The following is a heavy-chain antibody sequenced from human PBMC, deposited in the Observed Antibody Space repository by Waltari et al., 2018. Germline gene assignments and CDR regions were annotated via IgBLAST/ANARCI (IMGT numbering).Heavy chain of an antibody. CDR1: GGSISSYS. D-gene: IGHD6-13*01. J-gene: IGHJ4*02. Sequence: QVQLQESGPGLVKPSETLSLTCTVSGGSISSYSWSWIRQPPGKGLEWIGYIYYSGSTNYNPSLKSGVTISVDTSKNQFSLKLSSVTAADTAVYYCARVRYSSSWYIDYWGQGTLVTVSS. CDR3: ARVRYSSSWYIDY. V-gene: IGHV4-59*01. CDR2: IYYSGST.